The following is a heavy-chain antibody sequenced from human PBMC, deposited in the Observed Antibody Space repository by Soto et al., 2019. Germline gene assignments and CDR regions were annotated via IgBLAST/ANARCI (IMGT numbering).Heavy chain of an antibody. D-gene: IGHD2-21*02. J-gene: IGHJ4*02. Sequence: SETLSLTCAVYDVSFSGYYWSWIRQPPGKGLEWIGEINHSGSTNYNPSLKSRVTISVDTSKKQFSLKLSSVTAADTAVYYCATQRSVTAIFDYWGQGTLVTVSS. CDR2: INHSGST. V-gene: IGHV4-34*01. CDR3: ATQRSVTAIFDY. CDR1: DVSFSGYY.